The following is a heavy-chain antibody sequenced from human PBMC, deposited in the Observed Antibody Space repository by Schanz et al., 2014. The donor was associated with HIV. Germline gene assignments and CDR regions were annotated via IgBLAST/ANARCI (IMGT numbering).Heavy chain of an antibody. J-gene: IGHJ4*02. Sequence: ALLLESGGGVVQPGRSLRLSCTASGFTFSNYGMHWVRQAPGKGLEWVAAIWYDGSNKFYADSVKGRFTISRDNSKNTLYLQMNNLRAEDTAVYGCARQGLRFSFWLDYWGQGTPVTVS. CDR1: GFTFSNYG. CDR3: ARQGLRFSFWLDY. D-gene: IGHD4-17*01. V-gene: IGHV3-33*01. CDR2: IWYDGSNK.